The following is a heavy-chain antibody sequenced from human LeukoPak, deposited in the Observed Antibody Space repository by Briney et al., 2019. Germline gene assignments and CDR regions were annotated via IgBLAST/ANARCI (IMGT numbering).Heavy chain of an antibody. CDR1: GGSISSYY. Sequence: ASETLSLTCTVSGGSISSYYWSWIRQPPGKGLEWIGYIYYSGSTNYNPSLKSRVTISVDPSKNQFSLKLSSVTAADTAVYYCARRYCSSTSCYFHFDYWGQGTLVTVSS. CDR3: ARRYCSSTSCYFHFDY. CDR2: IYYSGST. J-gene: IGHJ4*02. D-gene: IGHD2-2*01. V-gene: IGHV4-59*01.